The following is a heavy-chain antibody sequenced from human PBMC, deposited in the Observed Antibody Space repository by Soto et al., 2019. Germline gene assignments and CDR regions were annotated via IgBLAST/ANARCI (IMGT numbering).Heavy chain of an antibody. V-gene: IGHV4-39*01. CDR1: GGSISSSNYY. J-gene: IGHJ3*02. D-gene: IGHD3-3*01. CDR3: ARQGDLWSDSGAFDI. CDR2: IYYNGFT. Sequence: QLQLQESGPGLVKPSETLSLTCTVSGGSISSSNYYWGWIRQPPGKGLEWIANIYYNGFTYYNPSLMSRVTVSVDTSKIQFSLKLSSVTAADTAVQWCARQGDLWSDSGAFDIWGQGTMVTVSS.